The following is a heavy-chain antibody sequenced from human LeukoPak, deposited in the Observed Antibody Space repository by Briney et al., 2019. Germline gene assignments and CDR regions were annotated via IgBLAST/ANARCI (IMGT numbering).Heavy chain of an antibody. V-gene: IGHV4-34*01. CDR1: GGSFSGYY. Sequence: PSETLSLTCAVYGGSFSGYYWGWIRQPPGKGLEWIGEINHSGSTNYNPSLKSRVTISVDTSKNQFSLKLSSVTAADTAVYYCARDTFPYGSGSYSGPLDYWGQGTLVTVSS. CDR3: ARDTFPYGSGSYSGPLDY. J-gene: IGHJ4*02. CDR2: INHSGST. D-gene: IGHD3-10*01.